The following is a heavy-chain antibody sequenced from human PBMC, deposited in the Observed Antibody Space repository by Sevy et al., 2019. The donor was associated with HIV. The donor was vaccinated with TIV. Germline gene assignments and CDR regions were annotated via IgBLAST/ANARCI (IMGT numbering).Heavy chain of an antibody. CDR3: AREGCTKPHDY. J-gene: IGHJ4*02. CDR1: GFTFSKYS. V-gene: IGHV3-23*01. Sequence: GGSLRLSCAASGFTFSKYSMSWVRQPPGKGLEWVSNLFFGCGEKNYADSVKGRFTISRDNSKSSVYLQMNNLRPEDTAVYYCAREGCTKPHDYWGQGTLVTVSS. D-gene: IGHD2-8*01. CDR2: LFFGCGEK.